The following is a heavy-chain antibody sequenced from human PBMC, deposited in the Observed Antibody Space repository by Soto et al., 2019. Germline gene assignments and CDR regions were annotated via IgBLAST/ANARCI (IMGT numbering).Heavy chain of an antibody. CDR3: ANPIPKTGTTFGF. D-gene: IGHD1-1*01. V-gene: IGHV3-23*01. CDR1: GFTFSNFA. CDR2: ISGSGDDT. Sequence: QLLESGGGFVQPGGSLRLSCVASGFTFSNFAMAWVRQAPGEGLEWVSAISGSGDDTFYADSMKGRFNISRDNSKDTLYLQINSLRAEDTAVYYCANPIPKTGTTFGFWGQGTLVTVSS. J-gene: IGHJ4*02.